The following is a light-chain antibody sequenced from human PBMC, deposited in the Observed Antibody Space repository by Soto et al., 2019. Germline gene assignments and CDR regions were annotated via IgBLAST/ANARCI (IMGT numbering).Light chain of an antibody. V-gene: IGLV2-14*03. CDR2: DVN. Sequence: QSALTQPASVSGSPGQSITISCTGTSSDVGGYHYVSWYQHHPGKAPKLMIYDVNNRPPGVSNRFSGSKSGNTASLTISGLQAEDEADYYCTSYTTTNTYVFGTGTKLTVL. J-gene: IGLJ1*01. CDR3: TSYTTTNTYV. CDR1: SSDVGGYHY.